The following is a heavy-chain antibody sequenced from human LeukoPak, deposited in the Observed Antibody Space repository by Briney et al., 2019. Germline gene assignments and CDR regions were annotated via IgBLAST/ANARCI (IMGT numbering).Heavy chain of an antibody. Sequence: PGGSLRLSCKGSGYSFTSYWIGWVRQMPGKGLEWMGIIYPGDSDTRYSPSFQGQVTISADKSISTAYLQWSSLKASDTAVYYCARLSFGGNSDLDYWGQGTLVTVSS. D-gene: IGHD4-23*01. J-gene: IGHJ4*02. V-gene: IGHV5-51*01. CDR3: ARLSFGGNSDLDY. CDR2: IYPGDSDT. CDR1: GYSFTSYW.